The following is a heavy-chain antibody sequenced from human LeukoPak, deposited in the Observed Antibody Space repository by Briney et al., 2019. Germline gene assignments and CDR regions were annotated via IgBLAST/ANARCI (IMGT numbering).Heavy chain of an antibody. CDR3: ARGVYSSGWYPDTFDY. CDR1: GFTFSSYW. Sequence: PGGSLRLSCAASGFTFSSYWMSWVRQAPAKGLEGLANIKKDGSDRYYVDSVKGRFTISRDHAMNSLYLQMNSLRAEDTALYYCARGVYSSGWYPDTFDYWGQGTLVTVSS. CDR2: IKKDGSDR. D-gene: IGHD6-19*01. J-gene: IGHJ4*02. V-gene: IGHV3-7*01.